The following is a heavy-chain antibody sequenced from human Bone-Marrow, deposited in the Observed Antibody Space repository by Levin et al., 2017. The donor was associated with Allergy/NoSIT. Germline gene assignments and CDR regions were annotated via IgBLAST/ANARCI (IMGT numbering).Heavy chain of an antibody. J-gene: IGHJ6*03. CDR3: ARDYCNSTSCYPYYFYIDV. V-gene: IGHV1-69*01. CDR2: IIPIFGTA. Sequence: KRGESLKISCKASGGTFSDYPITWVRQAPGQGLEWMGGIIPIFGTANYAQKFQGRVTITADESTSTAYMELSSLRSEDTAMYYCARDYCNSTSCYPYYFYIDVWGKGTTVTVSS. CDR1: GGTFSDYP. D-gene: IGHD2-2*01.